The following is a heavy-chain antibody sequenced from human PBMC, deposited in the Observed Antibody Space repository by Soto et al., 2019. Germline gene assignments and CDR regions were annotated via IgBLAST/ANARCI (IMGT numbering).Heavy chain of an antibody. CDR2: INAGNGNT. J-gene: IGHJ4*02. D-gene: IGHD3-22*01. CDR1: GYTFTGYA. CDR3: ARGDYYDIHDY. Sequence: ASVKVSCKASGYTFTGYAIHWVRQAPGQRLEWMGWINAGNGNTKYSQKFQGRVTITRDTSASTAYMELSSLRSEDTAVYYCARGDYYDIHDYWGQGTLVTVSS. V-gene: IGHV1-3*01.